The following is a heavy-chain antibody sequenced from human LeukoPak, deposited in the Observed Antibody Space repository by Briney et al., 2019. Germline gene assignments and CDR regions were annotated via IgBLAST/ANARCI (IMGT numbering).Heavy chain of an antibody. CDR2: IYYSGST. Sequence: SETLSLTCTVSGGSISSSSYYWGWVRQPPGKGLEWIGSIYYSGSTYYNPSLKSRVTISVDTSKNQFSLKLSSVTAADTAVYYCARVGPPNSDDAFDIWGQGTMVTVSS. CDR3: ARVGPPNSDDAFDI. CDR1: GGSISSSSYY. D-gene: IGHD2-8*01. V-gene: IGHV4-39*07. J-gene: IGHJ3*02.